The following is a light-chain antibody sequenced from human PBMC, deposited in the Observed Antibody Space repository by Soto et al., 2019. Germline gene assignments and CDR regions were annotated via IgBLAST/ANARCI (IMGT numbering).Light chain of an antibody. Sequence: QSALIQPPSVSGSPGQSVTISCTGTSSDVGSYDYVPWHPGTVPKPMIYVVNGRPSGVPNRFSGSKSGNTASLTISGLQAEDEADYYCTSFSSSTSLYVFGTGTKVTVL. CDR2: VVN. J-gene: IGLJ1*01. CDR3: TSFSSSTSLYV. V-gene: IGLV2-18*02. CDR1: SSDVGSYDY.